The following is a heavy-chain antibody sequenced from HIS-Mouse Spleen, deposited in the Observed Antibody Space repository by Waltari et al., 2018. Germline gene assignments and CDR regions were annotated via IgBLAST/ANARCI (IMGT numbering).Heavy chain of an antibody. V-gene: IGHV4-34*01. J-gene: IGHJ6*02. CDR2: INHSGST. D-gene: IGHD2-2*01. CDR1: GGSCSGYY. CDR3: ARSEGIVVVPAATKKYYYGMDV. Sequence: QVQLQQWGAGLLKPSETLSLTCAVYGGSCSGYYWSWIREPPGKGLAWYGEINHSGSTNNNPSLKSRVTISVDTSKNQFSLTLSSVTAADTAVYYSARSEGIVVVPAATKKYYYGMDVWGQGTTVTVSS.